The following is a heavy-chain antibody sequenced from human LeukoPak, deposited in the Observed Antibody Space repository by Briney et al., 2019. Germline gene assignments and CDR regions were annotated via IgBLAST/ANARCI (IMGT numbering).Heavy chain of an antibody. CDR3: AREGGGLYYYYMDV. D-gene: IGHD2-15*01. J-gene: IGHJ6*03. Sequence: PGGSLRLSCAASGFTFSSYAMHWVRQAPGKGLEGVAVISYDGSNKYYADSVKGRFTISRDNSKNTLYLQMNSLRAEDTAVYYCAREGGGLYYYYMDVWGKGTTVTVSS. CDR2: ISYDGSNK. V-gene: IGHV3-30*01. CDR1: GFTFSSYA.